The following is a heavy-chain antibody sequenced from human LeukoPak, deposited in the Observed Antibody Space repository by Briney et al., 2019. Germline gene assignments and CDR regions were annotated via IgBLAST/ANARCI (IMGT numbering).Heavy chain of an antibody. CDR3: ARGVVVIAANRSVWFDP. Sequence: AAVKVSCKASGYTFTGYDINWVRQATGQGLEWMGWMNPNSGNTGYAQKFQGRVTITWNTSISTAYMELSSLRSEDTAVYYCARGVVVIAANRSVWFDPWGQGTLVTVSS. V-gene: IGHV1-8*03. CDR2: MNPNSGNT. CDR1: GYTFTGYD. D-gene: IGHD3-22*01. J-gene: IGHJ5*02.